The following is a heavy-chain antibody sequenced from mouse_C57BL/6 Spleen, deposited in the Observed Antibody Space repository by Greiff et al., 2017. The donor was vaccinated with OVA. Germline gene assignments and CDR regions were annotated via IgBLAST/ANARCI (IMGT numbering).Heavy chain of an antibody. V-gene: IGHV1-82*01. CDR1: GYAFSSSW. CDR2: IYPGDGDT. J-gene: IGHJ4*01. D-gene: IGHD2-3*01. Sequence: QVQLQQSGPELVKPGASVKISCKASGYAFSSSWMNWVKQRPGKGLEWIGRIYPGDGDTNYNGKFKGKATLTADKSSSTAYMQLSSLTSEDSAVYFCARDGYCAMDYWGQGTSVTVSS. CDR3: ARDGYCAMDY.